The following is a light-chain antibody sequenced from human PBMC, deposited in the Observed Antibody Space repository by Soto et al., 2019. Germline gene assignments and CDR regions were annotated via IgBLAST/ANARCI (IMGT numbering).Light chain of an antibody. Sequence: EIAMTQSPATLSVSPGDRATLSCRASQGVRSDLAWYQQKAGQSPRLLIYGASTRAAETPARFSGSGSETEFTLTISSLQSEDFAVYYCQQYSKWPLTFGGGTKVEIK. CDR2: GAS. CDR1: QGVRSD. V-gene: IGKV3-15*01. J-gene: IGKJ4*01. CDR3: QQYSKWPLT.